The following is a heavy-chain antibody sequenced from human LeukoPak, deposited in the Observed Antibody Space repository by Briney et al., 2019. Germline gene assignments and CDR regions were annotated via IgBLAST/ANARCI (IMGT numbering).Heavy chain of an antibody. V-gene: IGHV3-30*18. Sequence: GGSLRLSCAASGFTFSTYGMHWVRQAPGKGLEWVAVISYDASNKYYADSVKGRFTISRDNSKNTLYLQMNSLRAEDTAVYYCAKSHGYSYGFDYWGQGTLVTVSS. J-gene: IGHJ4*02. CDR2: ISYDASNK. D-gene: IGHD5-18*01. CDR1: GFTFSTYG. CDR3: AKSHGYSYGFDY.